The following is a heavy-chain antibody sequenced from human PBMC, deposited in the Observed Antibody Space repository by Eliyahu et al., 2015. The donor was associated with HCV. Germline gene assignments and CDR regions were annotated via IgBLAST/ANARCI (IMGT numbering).Heavy chain of an antibody. D-gene: IGHD6-19*01. CDR2: IHYXGST. Sequence: QVQLQESGPGLVRPSGTLSLXCTVSGGXIXTYYWPGIRXPPGKGLGWMGYIHYXGSTNYNPSLKSRVTMSVDTSKSQFSLKLTSVTAADTAVYYCASGGGGIAVAGTGGWFDPWGQGTLVTVSS. V-gene: IGHV4-59*01. J-gene: IGHJ5*02. CDR3: ASGGGGIAVAGTGGWFDP. CDR1: GGXIXTYY.